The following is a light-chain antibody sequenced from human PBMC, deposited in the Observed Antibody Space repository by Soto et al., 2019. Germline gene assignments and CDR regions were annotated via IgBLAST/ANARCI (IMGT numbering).Light chain of an antibody. V-gene: IGKV1-5*03. CDR1: KNIDRW. J-gene: IGKJ4*01. CDR3: QPYHTYSL. Sequence: IQMTQSPSTLSASVGDRVTITCRASKNIDRWLAWYQQKPGKAPKLLIYGATSLESGVPSRFSGSGSGPECTLTISSLQPDDFATYYCQPYHTYSLFGGGTKVEV. CDR2: GAT.